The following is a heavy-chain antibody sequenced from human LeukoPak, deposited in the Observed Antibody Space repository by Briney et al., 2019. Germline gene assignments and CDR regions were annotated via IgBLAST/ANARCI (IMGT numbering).Heavy chain of an antibody. CDR3: ARGAFGRYCSSTSCYHIPTSAEYFQH. D-gene: IGHD2-2*01. Sequence: ASVKVSCKASGYTFTSYYMHWVRQAPGQGLEWMGIINPSGGSTSYAQKFQGRVTMTRDMSTSTVYKELSSLRSEDTAVYYCARGAFGRYCSSTSCYHIPTSAEYFQHWGQGTLVTVSS. CDR1: GYTFTSYY. CDR2: INPSGGST. V-gene: IGHV1-46*01. J-gene: IGHJ1*01.